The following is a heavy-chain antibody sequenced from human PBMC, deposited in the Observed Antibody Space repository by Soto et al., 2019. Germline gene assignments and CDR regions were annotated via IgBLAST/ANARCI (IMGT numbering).Heavy chain of an antibody. CDR3: AKGVLSFHYGMEV. Sequence: EVKWLQSGGGVVPPGGSLRLSCATSGFTFNTYPMTWVRQAPGKGLEWVSSISSTAGKTSSYADSVKGRFAISRDFSANTVYLQMDNLRVDDTAVYFCAKGVLSFHYGMEVWGQGTTVTVSS. CDR1: GFTFNTYP. CDR2: ISSTAGKTS. D-gene: IGHD3-10*01. J-gene: IGHJ6*02. V-gene: IGHV3-23*01.